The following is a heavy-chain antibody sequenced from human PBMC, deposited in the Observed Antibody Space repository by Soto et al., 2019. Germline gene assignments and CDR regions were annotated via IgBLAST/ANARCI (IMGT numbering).Heavy chain of an antibody. CDR2: INSDGSTT. CDR1: GFTFSTYW. V-gene: IGHV3-74*01. Sequence: SCAXTGFTFSTYWVHWVRQAPGKGLVWVSRINSDGSTTNYADSVKGRFTISRDNAKNTLYLQMNSLRAEDTAVYYCARGGGYSDWYSAFDIWGQGTMVTVSS. CDR3: ARGGGYSDWYSAFDI. D-gene: IGHD6-19*01. J-gene: IGHJ3*02.